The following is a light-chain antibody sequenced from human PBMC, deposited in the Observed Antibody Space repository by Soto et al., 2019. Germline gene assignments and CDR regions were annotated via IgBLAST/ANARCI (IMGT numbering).Light chain of an antibody. V-gene: IGKV1-33*01. CDR3: QQYDNLIT. CDR1: QGISNY. J-gene: IGKJ5*01. Sequence: DIPMTQSPSSLSASVGDKVTIACQASQGISNYLNWYQQKPGKAPKLLIYDASNLETGVPSRFSASGSGTDFTFTISSLQPEDIATYYCQQYDNLITFGQGTRLEIE. CDR2: DAS.